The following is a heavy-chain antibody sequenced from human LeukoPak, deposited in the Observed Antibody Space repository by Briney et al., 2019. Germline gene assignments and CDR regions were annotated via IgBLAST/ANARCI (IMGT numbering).Heavy chain of an antibody. D-gene: IGHD4-17*01. CDR2: ISSSSKYI. CDR3: ARDLAYGDDGR. CDR1: GLTLSNYS. J-gene: IGHJ4*02. V-gene: IGHV3-21*01. Sequence: GGSLSLSCAASGLTLSNYSMKWVRQAPGEGLEWVAYISSSSKYIFYTDSLKGRFTISRDNAKNPLYLQMNTLRADDTAVYYCARDLAYGDDGRWGQGTLVTVSS.